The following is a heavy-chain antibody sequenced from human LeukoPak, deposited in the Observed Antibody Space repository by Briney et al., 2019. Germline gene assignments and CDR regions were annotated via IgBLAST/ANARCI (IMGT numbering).Heavy chain of an antibody. CDR1: GSTFRNYG. CDR2: INNSGGAT. Sequence: GGSLRLSCAVSGSTFRNYGMSWVRQAPGKGLEWVSSINNSGGATYYADSVKGRFTISRDNSKNTLYLQMNSLRAEDTAVYYCAKDLHSSGWLSNAFDIWGQGTMVTVSS. CDR3: AKDLHSSGWLSNAFDI. D-gene: IGHD6-19*01. J-gene: IGHJ3*02. V-gene: IGHV3-23*01.